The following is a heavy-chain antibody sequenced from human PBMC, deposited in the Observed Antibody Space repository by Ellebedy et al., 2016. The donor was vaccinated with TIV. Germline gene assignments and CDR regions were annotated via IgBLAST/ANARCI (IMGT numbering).Heavy chain of an antibody. CDR1: GFTFSNYA. Sequence: GESLKISCAASGFTFSNYALSWVRQAPGKGLEWVSDLSRSGASTSYADSVKGRFTISRDNSKNTLYLQMNSLRAEDTAVYYCARGGVVGPYGMDVWGQGTTVTVSS. J-gene: IGHJ6*02. CDR3: ARGGVVGPYGMDV. V-gene: IGHV3-23*01. CDR2: LSRSGAST. D-gene: IGHD1-26*01.